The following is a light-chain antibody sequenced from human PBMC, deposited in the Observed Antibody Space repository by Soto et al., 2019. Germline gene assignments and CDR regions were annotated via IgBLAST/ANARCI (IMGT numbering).Light chain of an antibody. CDR3: QQYYTIPW. Sequence: DIVMTQSPDSLAVSLGERATINCKSSQSILYSSNNKNYLAWYQQKPGQPPKLLIYWASTRESGVPDRFSGSGSGTDFTLTISGLQADDVAVYYCQQYYTIPWFGQGTKVEIK. J-gene: IGKJ1*01. CDR2: WAS. CDR1: QSILYSSNNKNY. V-gene: IGKV4-1*01.